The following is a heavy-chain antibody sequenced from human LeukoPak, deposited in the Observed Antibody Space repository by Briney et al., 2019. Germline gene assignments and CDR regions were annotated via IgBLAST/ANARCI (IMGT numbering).Heavy chain of an antibody. J-gene: IGHJ5*02. CDR3: TRNNWFDP. V-gene: IGHV4-34*01. CDR1: GGSLSGYY. Sequence: SETLSLTCGVYGGSLSGYYWSWIRQPPGKGLEWIGEINRSGRTNYNPSLKSRVTISLDTSKNQFSLKLSSVTAADTAVYYCTRNNWFDPWGQGTLVTVSS. CDR2: INRSGRT.